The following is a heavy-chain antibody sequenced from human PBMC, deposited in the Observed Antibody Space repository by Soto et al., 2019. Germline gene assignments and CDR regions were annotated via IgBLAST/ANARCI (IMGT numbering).Heavy chain of an antibody. V-gene: IGHV3-23*01. D-gene: IGHD2-21*01. CDR1: GFTFSSYA. CDR2: ISGSGGGT. CDR3: AKDRSGILGALTRYYFDY. Sequence: GGSLRLSCAASGFTFSSYAMSWVRQAPGKGLEWVSGISGSGGGTYYADSVKGRFTISRDNSKNTLYLQMNSLRAEDTAVYYCAKDRSGILGALTRYYFDYWGQGTLVTVSS. J-gene: IGHJ4*02.